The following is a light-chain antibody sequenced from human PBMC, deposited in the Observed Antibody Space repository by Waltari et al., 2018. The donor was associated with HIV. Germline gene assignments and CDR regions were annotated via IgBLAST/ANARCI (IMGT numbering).Light chain of an antibody. V-gene: IGLV2-14*01. CDR3: SSYTSSSSVV. CDR1: SSDVGGYNY. CDR2: EVS. J-gene: IGLJ2*01. Sequence: QSALTQPASVSGSPGQSITIPCTGTSSDVGGYNYVSWYQQHPGKAPKPMIYEVSKRPSGVSNRFSGSKSGNTASLTISGLQAEDEADYYCSSYTSSSSVVFGGGTKRTVL.